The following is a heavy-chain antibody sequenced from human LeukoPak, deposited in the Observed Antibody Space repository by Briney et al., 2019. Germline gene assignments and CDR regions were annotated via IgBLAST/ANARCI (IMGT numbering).Heavy chain of an antibody. J-gene: IGHJ4*02. Sequence: SETLSLTCTVAGGSISSYYGSWIRQPPGKVLGWVGYIYSSGSTNYNPSLKSRVTISVDTSKNQFSLKLSSVTAADTAVYYCARAPYSSSWYYFDYWGQGTLVTVSS. CDR3: ARAPYSSSWYYFDY. D-gene: IGHD6-13*01. V-gene: IGHV4-59*01. CDR2: IYSSGST. CDR1: GGSISSYY.